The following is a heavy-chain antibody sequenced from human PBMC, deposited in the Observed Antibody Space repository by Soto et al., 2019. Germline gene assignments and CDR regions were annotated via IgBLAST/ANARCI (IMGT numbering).Heavy chain of an antibody. Sequence: ASVKVSCKASGYAFTSYGISWVRQAPGQGLEWMGWISAYNGNTNYAQKLQGRVTMTTDTSTSTAYMELRSLRSDDTAVYYCARVVLLWFGELPNWFDPWGQGTLVTVSS. CDR2: ISAYNGNT. CDR3: ARVVLLWFGELPNWFDP. CDR1: GYAFTSYG. J-gene: IGHJ5*02. D-gene: IGHD3-10*01. V-gene: IGHV1-18*01.